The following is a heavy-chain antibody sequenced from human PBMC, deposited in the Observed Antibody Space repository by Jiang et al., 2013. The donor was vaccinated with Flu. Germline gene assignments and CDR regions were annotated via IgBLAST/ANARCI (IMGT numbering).Heavy chain of an antibody. CDR2: IRPSGGTT. J-gene: IGHJ4*02. V-gene: IGHV1-46*01. CDR1: GYTFTSYY. CDR3: AREPPESFRFDY. Sequence: QSGAEVKKPGASVKVSCKASGYTFTSYYIHWARQAPGQRPEWMGGIRPSGGTTSYAQKLQGSVTMTRDTSTSTVYMEVSSLRSEDTAVYYCAREPPESFRFDYWGQGTLITVSS.